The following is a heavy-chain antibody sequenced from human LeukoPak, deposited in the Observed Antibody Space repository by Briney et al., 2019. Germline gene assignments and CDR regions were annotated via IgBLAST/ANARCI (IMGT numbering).Heavy chain of an antibody. Sequence: GGTLRLSCAASGFTFSSYGMHWVRQAPGKGLEWVAFIRYDGSNKYYADSVKGRFTISRDNSKNTLYLQMNSLRAEDTAVYYCAKERDTAMVTIDYWGQGTLVTVSA. V-gene: IGHV3-30*02. CDR1: GFTFSSYG. CDR2: IRYDGSNK. J-gene: IGHJ4*02. D-gene: IGHD5-18*01. CDR3: AKERDTAMVTIDY.